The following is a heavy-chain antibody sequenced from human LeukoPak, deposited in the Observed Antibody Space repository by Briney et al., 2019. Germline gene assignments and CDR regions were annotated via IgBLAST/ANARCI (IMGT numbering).Heavy chain of an antibody. Sequence: SETLSLTCTVSGGSIGSSSYYWGWIRQPPGKGLEWIGSTYYSGSTYYNPSLKSRVTISVDTSKNQFSLKLSSVTAADTAVYYCARPFGDGYFDYWGQGTLVTVSS. D-gene: IGHD4-17*01. CDR3: ARPFGDGYFDY. J-gene: IGHJ4*02. CDR2: TYYSGST. CDR1: GGSIGSSSYY. V-gene: IGHV4-39*01.